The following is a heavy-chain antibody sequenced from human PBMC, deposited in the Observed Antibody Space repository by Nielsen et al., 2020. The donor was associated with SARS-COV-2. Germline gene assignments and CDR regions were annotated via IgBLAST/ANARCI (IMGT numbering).Heavy chain of an antibody. Sequence: GESLKISCAASGFTFSSYGMHWVRQAPGKGLEWVAVISYDGSNKYYADSVKGRFTISRDNSKNTLYLQMNSLGAEDTAVYYCAKGGGVGYWGQGTLVTVSS. CDR2: ISYDGSNK. CDR3: AKGGGVGY. V-gene: IGHV3-30*18. J-gene: IGHJ4*02. D-gene: IGHD1-26*01. CDR1: GFTFSSYG.